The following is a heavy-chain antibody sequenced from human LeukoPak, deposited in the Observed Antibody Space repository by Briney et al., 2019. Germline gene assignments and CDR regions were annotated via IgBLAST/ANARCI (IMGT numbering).Heavy chain of an antibody. CDR2: IYANGST. Sequence: GGSLRLSCAASGFTLRVNYMTWVRQAPGKGLEWGSVIYANGSTYYPDSVKGRFTISRDNSKSSLYLQMNSLRAEDTAVYYCARCKGGWSDHYYGLDVWGQGTTVTVSS. CDR1: GFTLRVNY. D-gene: IGHD6-19*01. CDR3: ARCKGGWSDHYYGLDV. J-gene: IGHJ6*02. V-gene: IGHV3-53*01.